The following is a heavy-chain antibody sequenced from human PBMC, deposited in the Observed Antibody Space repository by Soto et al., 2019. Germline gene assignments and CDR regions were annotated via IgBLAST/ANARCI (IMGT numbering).Heavy chain of an antibody. CDR2: IFYSGST. V-gene: IGHV4-59*01. J-gene: IGHJ4*02. CDR3: ARGAADTAMVDS. D-gene: IGHD5-18*01. Sequence: SETLSLTCTVSGGSIRSYYWTWIRQPPGKGLEWLGYIFYSGSTFYNPSLKSRVTISIHTSKSQFSLQLTSVTAADTAVYYCARGAADTAMVDSWGQGTLVTVTS. CDR1: GGSIRSYY.